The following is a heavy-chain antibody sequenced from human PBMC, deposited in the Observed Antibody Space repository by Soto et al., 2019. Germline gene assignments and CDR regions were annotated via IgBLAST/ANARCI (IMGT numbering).Heavy chain of an antibody. J-gene: IGHJ4*02. Sequence: EVQLVASGGGLVQPGGSLRLSCAASGFTFSSSSMNWVRQAPGKGLEWVSFIDTLSSTMYYADSVRGRFTISRDNAKNSRYLQMNSLRAEDTAIYYCTGGGVSSGPGYWGEGTLVTVSS. CDR3: TGGGVSSGPGY. CDR2: IDTLSSTM. V-gene: IGHV3-48*01. D-gene: IGHD3-22*01. CDR1: GFTFSSSS.